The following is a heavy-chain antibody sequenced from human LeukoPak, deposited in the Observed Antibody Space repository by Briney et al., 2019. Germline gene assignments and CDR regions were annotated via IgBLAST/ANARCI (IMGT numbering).Heavy chain of an antibody. D-gene: IGHD2-2*01. V-gene: IGHV4-59*01. CDR1: GGSISSYY. J-gene: IGHJ4*02. CDR3: ARDQRYCSSSSCPWEPFDY. Sequence: SETLSLTCTVSGGSISSYYWSWIRQPPGKGLEWIGYIYYSGSTNYNPSLKSRVTISVDTSKNQFSLKLSSVTAADTAVYYCARDQRYCSSSSCPWEPFDYWGQGTLVTVSS. CDR2: IYYSGST.